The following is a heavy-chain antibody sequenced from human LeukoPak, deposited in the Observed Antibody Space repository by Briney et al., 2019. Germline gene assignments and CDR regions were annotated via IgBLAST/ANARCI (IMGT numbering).Heavy chain of an antibody. V-gene: IGHV3-21*01. D-gene: IGHD1-7*01. CDR2: ISSSSSYI. CDR3: ARAELRTAAYAFDI. J-gene: IGHJ3*02. CDR1: GSTFSSYS. Sequence: GGSLRLSCAASGSTFSSYSMNWVRQAPGKGLEWVSSISSSSSYIYYADSVKGRFTISRDNAKNSLYLQMNSLRAEDTAVYYCARAELRTAAYAFDIWGQGTMVTVSS.